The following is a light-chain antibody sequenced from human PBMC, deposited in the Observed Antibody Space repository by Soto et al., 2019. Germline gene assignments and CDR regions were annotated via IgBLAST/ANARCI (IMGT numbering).Light chain of an antibody. CDR1: QSIGRW. Sequence: EIKMTQSPSTLSVSVGDRVTITCRASQSIGRWLAWYQQKPGQAPNLLIYEASTLASGVPSRFSGSGSGTEFSLTISSLQPDDFATCYCHQYYTVWTFGQGTKVDI. V-gene: IGKV1-5*01. CDR2: EAS. CDR3: HQYYTVWT. J-gene: IGKJ1*01.